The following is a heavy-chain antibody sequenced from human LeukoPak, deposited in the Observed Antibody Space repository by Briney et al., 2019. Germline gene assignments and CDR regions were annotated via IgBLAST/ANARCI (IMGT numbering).Heavy chain of an antibody. J-gene: IGHJ3*02. D-gene: IGHD2-15*01. Sequence: ASVKVSCEASGYTFTSYGISWVRQAPGQGLEWMGWISAYKGNTNHAQKLQGRVTMTTDTSTSTAYMELRSLRSDDTAVYYCARVYCSGGSCYGGYAFDIWGQGTMVTVSS. V-gene: IGHV1-18*01. CDR1: GYTFTSYG. CDR2: ISAYKGNT. CDR3: ARVYCSGGSCYGGYAFDI.